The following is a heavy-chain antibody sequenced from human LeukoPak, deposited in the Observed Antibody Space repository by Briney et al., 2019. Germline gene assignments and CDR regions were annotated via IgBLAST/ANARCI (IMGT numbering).Heavy chain of an antibody. D-gene: IGHD3-3*01. J-gene: IGHJ6*03. CDR1: GYTFTGYY. Sequence: SVKVSCKASGYTFTGYYIHWVRQAPGQGLEWMGGIIPIFGTANYAQKFQGRVTITADESTSTAYMELSSLRSEDTAVYYCARRVDFWSGYYQGAKDYYYYMDVWGKGTTVTVSS. CDR3: ARRVDFWSGYYQGAKDYYYYMDV. V-gene: IGHV1-69*13. CDR2: IIPIFGTA.